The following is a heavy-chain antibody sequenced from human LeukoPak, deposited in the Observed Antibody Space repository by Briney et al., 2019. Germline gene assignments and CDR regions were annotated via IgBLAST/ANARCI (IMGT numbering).Heavy chain of an antibody. Sequence: PSRTLSLTCTVSGGSISSGSYYWSWLRQPAGKGLEWIGRIYTSGSTNYSPSLKSRVTISVDTSKNQFSLKLSSVTAADTAVYYCARDPVVPAAGGYYYGMDVWGQGTTVTVSS. D-gene: IGHD2-2*01. CDR3: ARDPVVPAAGGYYYGMDV. J-gene: IGHJ6*02. CDR1: GGSISSGSYY. CDR2: IYTSGST. V-gene: IGHV4-61*02.